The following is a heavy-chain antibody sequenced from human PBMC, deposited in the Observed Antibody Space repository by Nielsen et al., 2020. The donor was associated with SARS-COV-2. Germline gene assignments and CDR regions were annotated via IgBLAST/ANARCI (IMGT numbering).Heavy chain of an antibody. D-gene: IGHD1-20*01. Sequence: WIRQPPGKGLVWVSRINSDGSSTSYADSVKGRFTISRDNAKNSLYLQMNSLRAEDTAVYYCARDRISGILPPYYCYMDVWGKGTTVTVSS. J-gene: IGHJ6*03. CDR2: INSDGSST. CDR3: ARDRISGILPPYYCYMDV. V-gene: IGHV3-74*01.